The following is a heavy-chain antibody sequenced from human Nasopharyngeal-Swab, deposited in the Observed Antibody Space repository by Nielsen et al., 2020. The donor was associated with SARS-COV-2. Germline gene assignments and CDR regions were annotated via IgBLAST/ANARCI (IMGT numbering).Heavy chain of an antibody. D-gene: IGHD6-13*01. V-gene: IGHV1-18*04. CDR3: ARLVRGSTINYFDF. CDR2: ISAYNGNT. CDR1: CYTYNTYG. Sequence: ASVTVSFKAACYTYNTYGITWVRQAPGQGLEGRGWISAYNGNTDYANKFQDRFTMTKDTSTSTAYMELKNLRSDDTDVYYCARLVRGSTINYFDFWGQGTLVTVSS. J-gene: IGHJ4*02.